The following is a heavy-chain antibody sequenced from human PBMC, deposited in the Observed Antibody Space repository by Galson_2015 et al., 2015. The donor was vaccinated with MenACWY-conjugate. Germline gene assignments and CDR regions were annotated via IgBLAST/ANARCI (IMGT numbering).Heavy chain of an antibody. CDR1: GFTFSDYA. CDR3: AGVLGATGQGR. Sequence: SLRLSCAASGFTFSDYATSWVRQAPGKGLEWVSAISASGGGTYYADSVKGRFTIFRDNSKNTLFLQVNSLRADDTAVYYCAGVLGATGQGRWGQGTLVTVSS. V-gene: IGHV3-23*01. CDR2: ISASGGGT. J-gene: IGHJ4*02. D-gene: IGHD1-26*01.